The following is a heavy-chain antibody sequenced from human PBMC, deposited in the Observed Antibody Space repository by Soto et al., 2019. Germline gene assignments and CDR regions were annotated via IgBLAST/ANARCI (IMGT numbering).Heavy chain of an antibody. J-gene: IGHJ4*02. V-gene: IGHV3-33*08. D-gene: IGHD1-1*01. CDR1: GFTFSSYA. Sequence: SLRLSCAASGFTFSSYAMSWVRQAPGKGLEWVAIIWYDGSNKYYGDSVKGRFTISRDNSKNTLHLQMNSLRAEDTAVYYCAREHGTTFREMFDSWGQGTLVTVSS. CDR2: IWYDGSNK. CDR3: AREHGTTFREMFDS.